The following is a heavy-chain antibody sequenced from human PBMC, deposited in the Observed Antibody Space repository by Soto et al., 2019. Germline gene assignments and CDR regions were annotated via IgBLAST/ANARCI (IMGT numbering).Heavy chain of an antibody. D-gene: IGHD6-13*01. CDR2: IYYSGST. J-gene: IGHJ3*02. CDR1: GGSISSYY. Sequence: PWETLSLTCTVSGGSISSYYWSWIRQPPGKGLEWIGYIYYSGSTNYNPSLKSRVTISVDTSKNQFSLKLSSVTAADTAVYYCARASAAAGNSVGAFDIWGQGTMVTVSS. CDR3: ARASAAAGNSVGAFDI. V-gene: IGHV4-59*01.